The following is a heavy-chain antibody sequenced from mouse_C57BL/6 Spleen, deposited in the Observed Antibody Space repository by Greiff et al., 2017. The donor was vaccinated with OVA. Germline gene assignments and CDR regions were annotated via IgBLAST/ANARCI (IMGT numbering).Heavy chain of an antibody. D-gene: IGHD2-4*01. Sequence: VKLMESGPGLVAPSQSLSITCTVSGFSLTSYAISWVRQPPGKGLEWLGVIWTGGGTNYNSALKSRLSISKDNSKSQVFLKMNSLQTDDTARYYCARSSADYYYAMDDWGQGTSVTVSS. CDR1: GFSLTSYA. J-gene: IGHJ4*01. V-gene: IGHV2-9-1*01. CDR2: IWTGGGT. CDR3: ARSSADYYYAMDD.